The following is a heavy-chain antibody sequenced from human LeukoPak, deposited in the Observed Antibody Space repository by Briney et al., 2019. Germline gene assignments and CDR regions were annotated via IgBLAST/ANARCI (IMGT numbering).Heavy chain of an antibody. Sequence: GGSLRLSCAASGFTVSSNWMSWVRQAPGKGLEWVANVNQDESQKYYVDSVKGRFTISKDNAKNSLSLQMNSLRAEDTGVYYCARANYDIRGQGTLVTVSS. D-gene: IGHD3-9*01. V-gene: IGHV3-7*01. CDR3: ARANYDI. CDR1: GFTVSSNW. J-gene: IGHJ4*02. CDR2: VNQDESQK.